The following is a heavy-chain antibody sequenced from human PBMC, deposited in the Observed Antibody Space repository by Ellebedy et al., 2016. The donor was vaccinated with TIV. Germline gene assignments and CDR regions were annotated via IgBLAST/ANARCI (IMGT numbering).Heavy chain of an antibody. CDR2: MYHSGST. D-gene: IGHD5-24*01. CDR3: EREGIDGYNYFDY. Sequence: MPSETLSLTCSVSGSSISSGYYWGWIRQPPGRGLEWIGSMYHSGSTYYSTSLKIRVPISVDTSKNQLSLRMSSVTAADTAVYYCEREGIDGYNYFDYWGRGTLVTVSS. V-gene: IGHV4-38-2*02. J-gene: IGHJ4*02. CDR1: GSSISSGYY.